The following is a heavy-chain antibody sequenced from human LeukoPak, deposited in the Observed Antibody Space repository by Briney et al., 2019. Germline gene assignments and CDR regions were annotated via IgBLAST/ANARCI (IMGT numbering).Heavy chain of an antibody. CDR3: ARHTRLYYYHSSGYYNDDH. J-gene: IGHJ4*02. CDR1: GYTFTGYY. CDR2: INPNSGGT. V-gene: IGHV1-2*02. Sequence: ASVKVSCKASGYTFTGYYMHWVRQAPGQGLEWMGWINPNSGGTNYAQKFQGRVTMTRDTSISTAYMELSRLRSDDTAVYYCARHTRLYYYHSSGYYNDDHWGQGTLVTVSS. D-gene: IGHD3-22*01.